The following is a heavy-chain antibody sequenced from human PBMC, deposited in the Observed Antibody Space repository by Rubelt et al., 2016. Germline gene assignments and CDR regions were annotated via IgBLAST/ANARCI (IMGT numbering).Heavy chain of an antibody. CDR3: ARAGFHDFWSGNSVDYGMDV. D-gene: IGHD3-3*01. V-gene: IGHV4-59*12. J-gene: IGHJ6*02. CDR2: GST. Sequence: GSTNYNPSLKSRVTISVDTSKNQFSLKLSSVTAADTAVYYCARAGFHDFWSGNSVDYGMDVWGQGTTATVSS.